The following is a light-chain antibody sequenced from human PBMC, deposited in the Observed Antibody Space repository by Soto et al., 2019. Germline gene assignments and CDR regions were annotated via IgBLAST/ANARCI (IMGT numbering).Light chain of an antibody. CDR1: QSLLYNKKYNF. J-gene: IGKJ2*01. Sequence: DIVMTQSPLSLPVTPGEPASISCRSSQSLLYNKKYNFLDWYLQKPGQSPQLLIYLGSDRASGVPDRFSGIGSGTDFTLKISRVEAEDVGVYYCMQALQTPYTFGQGTKLEIK. CDR2: LGS. V-gene: IGKV2-28*01. CDR3: MQALQTPYT.